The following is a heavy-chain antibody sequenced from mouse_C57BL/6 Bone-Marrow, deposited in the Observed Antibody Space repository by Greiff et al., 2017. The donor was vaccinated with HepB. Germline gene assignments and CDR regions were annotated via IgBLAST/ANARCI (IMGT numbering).Heavy chain of an antibody. Sequence: DVMLVESGGGLVQPGGSLKLSCAASGFTFSDYYMYWVRQTPEKRLEWVAYISNGGGSTYYPDTVKGRFTISRDNAKNTLYLQMSRLKSEDTAMYYCARPPYGSSSYYAMDYWGQGTSVTVSS. J-gene: IGHJ4*01. CDR2: ISNGGGST. CDR3: ARPPYGSSSYYAMDY. CDR1: GFTFSDYY. D-gene: IGHD1-1*01. V-gene: IGHV5-12*01.